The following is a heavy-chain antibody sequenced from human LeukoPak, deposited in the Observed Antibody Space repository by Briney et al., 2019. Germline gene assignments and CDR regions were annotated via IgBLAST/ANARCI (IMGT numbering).Heavy chain of an antibody. Sequence: GASVKVSCKASGYTFTGYYMHWVRQAPGQGLEWMGRINPNSGGTNYAQKFQGRDTMTRDTSISTAYMELSRLRSDDTAVYYCARSEGQLWTIDIDYWGQGTLVTVSS. J-gene: IGHJ4*02. D-gene: IGHD5-18*01. V-gene: IGHV1-2*06. CDR3: ARSEGQLWTIDIDY. CDR1: GYTFTGYY. CDR2: INPNSGGT.